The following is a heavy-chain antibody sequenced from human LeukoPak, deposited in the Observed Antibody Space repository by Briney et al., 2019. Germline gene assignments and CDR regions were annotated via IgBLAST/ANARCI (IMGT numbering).Heavy chain of an antibody. CDR3: ARTGYTSGWYVGSFGY. CDR2: IYPGDSDT. D-gene: IGHD6-19*01. V-gene: IGHV5-51*01. CDR1: GYSFTSYW. Sequence: GESLKISCKGSGYSFTSYWIGWVRQMPGKGLEWMGIIYPGDSDTKYSPSFQGQVTISVDKSISTAYLQWSSLKASDTAMYYCARTGYTSGWYVGSFGYWGQGTLVTVSS. J-gene: IGHJ4*02.